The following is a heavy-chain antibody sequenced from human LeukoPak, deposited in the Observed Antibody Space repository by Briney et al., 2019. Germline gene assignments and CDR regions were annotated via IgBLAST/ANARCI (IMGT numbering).Heavy chain of an antibody. J-gene: IGHJ4*02. CDR2: ISSSSSYI. CDR3: ARDGYFDWLPFDY. D-gene: IGHD3-9*01. CDR1: GFTFSSYS. Sequence: PGGSLRLSCAASGFTFSSYSMNWVRQAPGKGLEWVSSISSSSSYIYYADSVKGRFTISRDNAKNSLYLQMNSLRAEDTAVYYCARDGYFDWLPFDYWGQGTLVTVSS. V-gene: IGHV3-21*01.